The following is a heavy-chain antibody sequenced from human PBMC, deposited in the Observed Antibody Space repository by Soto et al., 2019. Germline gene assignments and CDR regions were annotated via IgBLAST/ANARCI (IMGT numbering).Heavy chain of an antibody. CDR1: GFTFSSYG. V-gene: IGHV3-23*01. CDR3: AAPGYSSGWYWFDP. Sequence: GGSLRLSCAASGFTFSSYGMHWVRQAPGKGLEWVSVISCSGSNTYYADSVKGRFTISRDNSKNTLYLQMNSLRAEDMAVYYCAAPGYSSGWYWFDPWGQGTLVTVSS. D-gene: IGHD6-19*01. CDR2: ISCSGSNT. J-gene: IGHJ5*02.